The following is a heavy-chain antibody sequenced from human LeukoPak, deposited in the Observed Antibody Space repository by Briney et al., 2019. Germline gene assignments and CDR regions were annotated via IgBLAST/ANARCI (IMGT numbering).Heavy chain of an antibody. CDR2: IYHSGST. CDR3: ARPPLRSSWYFFDY. D-gene: IGHD6-13*01. CDR1: GGSISSGGYY. Sequence: SQTLSLTCTVSGGSISSGGYYWSWIRQPPGKGLEWIGYIYHSGSTYYNPSLKSRVTISVDRSKNQFSLKLSSVTAADTAVYYCARPPLRSSWYFFDYWGQGTLATVSS. J-gene: IGHJ4*02. V-gene: IGHV4-30-2*01.